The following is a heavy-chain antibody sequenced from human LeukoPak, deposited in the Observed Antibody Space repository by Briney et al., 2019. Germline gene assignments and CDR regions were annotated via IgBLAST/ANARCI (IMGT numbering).Heavy chain of an antibody. Sequence: ASVKVSCKASGYTFTSYGISWVRQAPGQGLEWMGWISAYNGNTNYAQKLQGRVTMTTDTSTSTAYMELRSLRSDDTAVYYCARDLGPGSSWFSYYYYGMDVWGQGTTVTVSS. D-gene: IGHD6-13*01. CDR2: ISAYNGNT. V-gene: IGHV1-18*01. J-gene: IGHJ6*02. CDR1: GYTFTSYG. CDR3: ARDLGPGSSWFSYYYYGMDV.